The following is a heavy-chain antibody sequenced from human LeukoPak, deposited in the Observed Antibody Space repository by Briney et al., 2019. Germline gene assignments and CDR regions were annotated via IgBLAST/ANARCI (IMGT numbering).Heavy chain of an antibody. CDR1: GFTVSNNY. Sequence: GGSLRLSCAASGFTVSNNYISWVRQAPGKGLESVAVIHGGGDTHYADSVKGRFTISRDNAKNSLYLQMNSLRAEDTAVYYCARDTNVYGDYVLTYYFDYWGQGTLVTVSS. J-gene: IGHJ4*02. CDR2: IHGGGDT. D-gene: IGHD4-17*01. V-gene: IGHV3-66*01. CDR3: ARDTNVYGDYVLTYYFDY.